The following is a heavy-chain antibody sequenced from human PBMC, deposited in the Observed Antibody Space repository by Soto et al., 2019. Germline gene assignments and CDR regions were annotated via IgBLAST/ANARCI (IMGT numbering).Heavy chain of an antibody. Sequence: SETLSLTCTVSGGSISSYYWSWIRQPPGKGLEWIGYIYYSGSTNYNPSLKSRVTISVDTSKNQFSLKLSSVTAADTAVYYCARAKGRFLEWGYFDYWGQGTLVTVSS. CDR2: IYYSGST. CDR3: ARAKGRFLEWGYFDY. V-gene: IGHV4-59*01. CDR1: GGSISSYY. J-gene: IGHJ4*02. D-gene: IGHD3-3*01.